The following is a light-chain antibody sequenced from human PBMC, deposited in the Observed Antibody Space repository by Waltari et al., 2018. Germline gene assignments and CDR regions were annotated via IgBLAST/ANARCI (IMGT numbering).Light chain of an antibody. V-gene: IGLV1-44*01. CDR2: SDN. Sequence: QSALTQPPSASATPGQRVTISCSGVNSNIGGKTVNWYQPLPGAAPKLLIYSDNQRPSGVPDRFSGSKSGTSASLAISGLRSEDEADYYCAEWDDDSLNGPHVVFGGGTRLTVL. CDR3: AEWDDDSLNGPHVV. CDR1: NSNIGGKT. J-gene: IGLJ2*01.